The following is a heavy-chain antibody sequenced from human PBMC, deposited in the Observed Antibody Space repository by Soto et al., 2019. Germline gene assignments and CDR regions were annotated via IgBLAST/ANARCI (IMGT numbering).Heavy chain of an antibody. CDR2: INPNSGGT. J-gene: IGHJ4*02. CDR1: GYTFTGYY. CDR3: ARDYYGSGSYPLYFDY. D-gene: IGHD3-10*01. V-gene: IGHV1-2*04. Sequence: ASVKVSCKASGYTFTGYYMHWVRQAPGQGLEWMGRINPNSGGTNYAQKFQGWVTMTRDTSISTAYMELSRLRSDDTAVYYCARDYYGSGSYPLYFDYWGQGTLVTVSS.